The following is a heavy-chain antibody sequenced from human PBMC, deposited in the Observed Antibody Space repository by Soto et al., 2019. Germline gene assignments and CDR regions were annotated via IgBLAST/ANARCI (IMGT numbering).Heavy chain of an antibody. CDR1: GFTFSSYA. J-gene: IGHJ4*02. V-gene: IGHV3-30-3*01. D-gene: IGHD6-13*01. CDR3: ARESDSSSWYIHFDY. Sequence: PGGSLRLSCAASGFTFSSYAMHWVRQAPGKGLEWVAVITYDGSNKYYADSVKGRFTISRDNSKNTLYLQMNSLRAEDTAVYYCARESDSSSWYIHFDYWGQGTLVTVSS. CDR2: ITYDGSNK.